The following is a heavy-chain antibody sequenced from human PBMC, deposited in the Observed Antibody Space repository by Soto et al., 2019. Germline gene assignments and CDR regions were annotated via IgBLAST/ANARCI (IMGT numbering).Heavy chain of an antibody. D-gene: IGHD1-7*01. CDR1: GGSISSSSYY. CDR2: IYYSGST. J-gene: IGHJ5*02. V-gene: IGHV4-39*01. Sequence: PSETLSLTCTVSGGSISSSSYYWGWIRQPPGKGLEWIGSIYYSGSTYYNPSLKSRVTISVDTSKNQFSLKLSSVTAADTAVYYCARRELELHNWFDPWGQGTLVTVSS. CDR3: ARRELELHNWFDP.